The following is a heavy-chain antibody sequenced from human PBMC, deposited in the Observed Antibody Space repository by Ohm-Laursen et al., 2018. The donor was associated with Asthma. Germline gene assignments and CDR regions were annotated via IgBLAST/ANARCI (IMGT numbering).Heavy chain of an antibody. CDR2: ISSSSTTI. D-gene: IGHD1-26*01. J-gene: IGHJ6*02. V-gene: IGHV3-48*01. CDR1: GFTFRSYA. CDR3: AKALVGAPLYYHYYGMDV. Sequence: GSLRLSCAASGFTFRSYAMHWVRQAPGKGLEWVSYISSSSTTIYYADSVKGRFTISRDNAKNSLYLQMNSLRAEDTAVYYCAKALVGAPLYYHYYGMDVWGQGTTVTVSS.